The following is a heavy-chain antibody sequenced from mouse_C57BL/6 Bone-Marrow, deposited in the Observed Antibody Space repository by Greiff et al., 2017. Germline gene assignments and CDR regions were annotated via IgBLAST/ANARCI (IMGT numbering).Heavy chain of an antibody. D-gene: IGHD4-1*02. CDR1: GFTFSSYG. CDR3: AKSPNWVDY. Sequence: EVQGVESGGDLVKPGGSLKLSCAASGFTFSSYGMSWVRQTPDKRLEWVATISSGGSYTYYPDSVKGRFTISRDNAKNTLYLQMSSLKSEDTAMYYCAKSPNWVDYWGQGTTLTVSS. CDR2: ISSGGSYT. J-gene: IGHJ2*01. V-gene: IGHV5-6*01.